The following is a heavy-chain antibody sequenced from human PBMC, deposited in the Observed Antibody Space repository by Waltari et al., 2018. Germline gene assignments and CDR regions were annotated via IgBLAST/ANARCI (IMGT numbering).Heavy chain of an antibody. CDR3: ARGLISSGYYSGGWFDP. CDR1: VGPISSSS. CDR2: IYYSGTT. Sequence: QVQLQEPGPGLVKPSEPLPLTCPVPVGPISSSSGTWIRHPPGKGLEWIGYIYYSGTTNYNPSLKSRVTISVDTSKNQFSLKLSSVTAAGTAVYYCARGLISSGYYSGGWFDPWGQGTLVTVSS. D-gene: IGHD3-22*01. V-gene: IGHV4-59*13. J-gene: IGHJ5*02.